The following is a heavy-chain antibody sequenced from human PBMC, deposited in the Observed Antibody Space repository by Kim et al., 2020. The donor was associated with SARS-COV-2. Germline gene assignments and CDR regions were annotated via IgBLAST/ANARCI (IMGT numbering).Heavy chain of an antibody. J-gene: IGHJ4*02. CDR2: GGST. D-gene: IGHD1-1*01. V-gene: IGHV3-23*01. Sequence: GGSTYYADSVKGRFTISRDNSKNTLYLQMNSLRAEDTAVYYCAKSGLFDYWGQGTLVTVSS. CDR3: AKSGLFDY.